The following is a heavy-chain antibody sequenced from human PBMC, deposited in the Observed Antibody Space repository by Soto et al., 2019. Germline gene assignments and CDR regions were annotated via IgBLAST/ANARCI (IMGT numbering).Heavy chain of an antibody. D-gene: IGHD3-10*01. CDR3: AKEGDDYGSGTSFYFDY. CDR2: ISGSGAYT. J-gene: IGHJ4*02. CDR1: GFTFSSYA. Sequence: EAQLLESGGGLVQPGGSLRLSCAASGFTFSSYAMSWVRQAPGKGLEWVSAISGSGAYTYYADSVKGRFNISRDNSKNTMFLQMNSLRAEDTAVFYCAKEGDDYGSGTSFYFDYWGQGILVTVSS. V-gene: IGHV3-23*01.